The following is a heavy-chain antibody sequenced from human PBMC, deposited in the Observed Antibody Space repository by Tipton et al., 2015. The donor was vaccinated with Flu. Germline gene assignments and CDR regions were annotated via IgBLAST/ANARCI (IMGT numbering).Heavy chain of an antibody. J-gene: IGHJ3*02. CDR1: GFTFSYYG. CDR3: AREWSDYYDSSEGGAFDI. V-gene: IGHV3-21*01. CDR2: ISSSGSHT. D-gene: IGHD3-22*01. Sequence: SGFTFSYYGMNWVRLAPGKGLEWVSFISSSGSHTYFADSVRGRFTVSRDDAKNSLYLEMSSLRAEDTAVYFCAREWSDYYDSSEGGAFDIWGQGTMVTVSS.